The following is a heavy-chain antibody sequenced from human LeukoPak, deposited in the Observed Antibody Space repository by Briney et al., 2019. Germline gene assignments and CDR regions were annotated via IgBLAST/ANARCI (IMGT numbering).Heavy chain of an antibody. CDR3: ARTTFYYNSGGYQNWFDP. Sequence: SETLSLTCTVSGGSISSYYWSWIRQPPGKGLEWIGYIYYSGSTNYKPSLKSRVTISVDTSKNQFSLKLSSVSAADTAVYYCARTTFYYNSGGYQNWFDPWGQGTLVTVSS. J-gene: IGHJ5*02. D-gene: IGHD3-22*01. CDR2: IYYSGST. V-gene: IGHV4-59*01. CDR1: GGSISSYY.